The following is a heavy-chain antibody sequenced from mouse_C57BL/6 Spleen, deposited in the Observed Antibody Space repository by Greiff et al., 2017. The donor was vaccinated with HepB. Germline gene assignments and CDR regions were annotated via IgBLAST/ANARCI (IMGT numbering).Heavy chain of an antibody. V-gene: IGHV1-66*01. CDR3: EREGERRGAMDY. CDR1: GYSFTSYY. J-gene: IGHJ4*01. Sequence: VQLQQSGPELVKPGASVKISCKASGYSFTSYYIHWVKQRPGQGLEWIGWIYPGSGNTKYNEKFKGKATLTADTSSSTADMQISRLTSEDSEGYEWEREGERRGAMDYWGQGTSVTVSS. CDR2: IYPGSGNT.